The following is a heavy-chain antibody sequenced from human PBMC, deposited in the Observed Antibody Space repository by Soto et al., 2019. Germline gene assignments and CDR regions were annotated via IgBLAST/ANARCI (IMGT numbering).Heavy chain of an antibody. J-gene: IGHJ6*03. Sequence: EVQLLESGGGLVQPGGSLRLSCAASGFTFRSYALNWVRHAPGKGLEWDSVISGSGDNTYYADSVKGRFTNSRDNSKYTLYLQMNSLRAEDTALYYCAKDLGTVDFWIAYYTFYYMDVWGKGTKVTVS. CDR1: GFTFRSYA. D-gene: IGHD3-3*01. V-gene: IGHV3-23*01. CDR2: ISGSGDNT. CDR3: AKDLGTVDFWIAYYTFYYMDV.